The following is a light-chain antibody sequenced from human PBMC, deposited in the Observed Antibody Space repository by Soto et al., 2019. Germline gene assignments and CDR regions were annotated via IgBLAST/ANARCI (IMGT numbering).Light chain of an antibody. CDR1: QSGLLRRCGHNS. CDR3: MLVLKTP. Sequence: EIVMTRSPLSLPVTPGEPASISGWSGQSGLLRRCGHNSLDWDLQRPGRSPQVLIYLRCNRSSGVPDRLSGSGSGTDFSLRITRVETEDVGVYYYMLVLKTPFGPGTKVDIK. CDR2: LRC. V-gene: IGKV2-28*01. J-gene: IGKJ3*01.